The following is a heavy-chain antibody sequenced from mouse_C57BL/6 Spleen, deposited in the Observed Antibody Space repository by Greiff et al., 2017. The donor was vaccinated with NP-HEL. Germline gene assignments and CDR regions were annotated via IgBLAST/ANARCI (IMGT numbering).Heavy chain of an antibody. CDR2: IYHRSGNT. CDR1: GYTFTSYG. V-gene: IGHV1-81*01. D-gene: IGHD2-1*01. CDR3: ARSFNYDAYFDY. Sequence: VQLQQSGAELARPGASVKLSCKASGYTFTSYGISWVKQRTGQGLEWIGEIYHRSGNTYYNEKFKGKATLTADKSSSTAYMELRSLTSEDSAVYFCARSFNYDAYFDYWGQGTTLTVSS. J-gene: IGHJ2*01.